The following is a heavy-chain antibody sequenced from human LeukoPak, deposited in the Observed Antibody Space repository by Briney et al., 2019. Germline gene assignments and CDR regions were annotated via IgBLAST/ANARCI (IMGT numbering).Heavy chain of an antibody. V-gene: IGHV3-9*01. CDR3: AKDTLYSSGWGPFDH. J-gene: IGHJ4*02. CDR2: ISWNSGSI. CDR1: GFTFDDYA. Sequence: GGSLRLSCAASGFTFDDYAMHWVRQAPGKGLEWVSGISWNSGSIGYADSVKGRFTISRDNAKNSLYLQMNSLRAEDTALYYCAKDTLYSSGWGPFDHWGQGTLVTVSS. D-gene: IGHD6-19*01.